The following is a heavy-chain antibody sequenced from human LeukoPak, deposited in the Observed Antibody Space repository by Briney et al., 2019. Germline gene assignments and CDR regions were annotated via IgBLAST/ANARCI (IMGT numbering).Heavy chain of an antibody. Sequence: ASVKVSCKASGYTFTSYGISWVRQAPGQGLEWMGWISAYNGNTNYAQKLQGRVTMTTDTSTSTAYMELRSLRSDDTAAYYCAREIDYDSSGSSDYWGQGTLVTVSS. D-gene: IGHD3-22*01. CDR2: ISAYNGNT. V-gene: IGHV1-18*01. CDR3: AREIDYDSSGSSDY. CDR1: GYTFTSYG. J-gene: IGHJ4*02.